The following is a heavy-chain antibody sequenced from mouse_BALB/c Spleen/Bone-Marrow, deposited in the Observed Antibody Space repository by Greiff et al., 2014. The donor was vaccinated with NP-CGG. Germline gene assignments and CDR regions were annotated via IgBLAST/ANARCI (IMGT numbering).Heavy chain of an antibody. J-gene: IGHJ2*01. CDR2: IHYSGST. CDR3: ARIYYGSSYDY. D-gene: IGHD1-1*01. V-gene: IGHV3-1*02. Sequence: VQLQQSRTALVDSYKSLSLTCTVTGYSITSGYSWHWIRQFPGNKLEWMGYIHYSGSTNYNPALKSRISITRDTSKNQFFLQLNSVTTEDTATYYCARIYYGSSYDYWGQGTTLTVSS. CDR1: GYSITSGYS.